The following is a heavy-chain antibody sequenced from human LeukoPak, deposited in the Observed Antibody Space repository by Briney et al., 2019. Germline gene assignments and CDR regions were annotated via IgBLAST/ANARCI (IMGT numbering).Heavy chain of an antibody. CDR2: IIPIFGTA. Sequence: SVKVSCKASGGTFSSYAISWVRQAPGQGLEWMGGIIPIFGTANYAQKFQGRVTITADKSTSTAYMELSSLRSEDTAVYYCARKRMDTAMVSYYYYGMDVWGKGTTVTVSP. D-gene: IGHD5-18*01. J-gene: IGHJ6*04. CDR1: GGTFSSYA. V-gene: IGHV1-69*06. CDR3: ARKRMDTAMVSYYYYGMDV.